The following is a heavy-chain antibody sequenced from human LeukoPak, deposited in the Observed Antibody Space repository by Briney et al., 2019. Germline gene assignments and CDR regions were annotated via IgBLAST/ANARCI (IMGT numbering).Heavy chain of an antibody. CDR2: ISSSGSTM. V-gene: IGHV3-48*03. CDR3: ARDSLAYFDF. Sequence: GGSLRLSCAASGFTFNNFEMKWVRQAPGKGLEWISYISSSGSTMYYADSVNGRFTISREDAKNSLSLQMNNLRAEDTAVYYCARDSLAYFDFWGQGTLVTVSS. J-gene: IGHJ4*02. CDR1: GFTFNNFE. D-gene: IGHD3-3*02.